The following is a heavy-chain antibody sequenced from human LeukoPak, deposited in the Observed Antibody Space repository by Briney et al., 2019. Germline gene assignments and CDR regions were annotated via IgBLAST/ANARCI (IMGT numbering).Heavy chain of an antibody. Sequence: GGSLRLSCAASGFTFSDYYMSWIRQAPGKGLEWVSYISSSGSTIYYADSVKGRFTISRDNAKNSLYLQMNSLRAEDTAVYYCARARKQLAKQYYYYMDVWGKGTTVTVSS. CDR3: ARARKQLAKQYYYYMDV. D-gene: IGHD6-13*01. V-gene: IGHV3-11*04. CDR1: GFTFSDYY. CDR2: ISSSGSTI. J-gene: IGHJ6*03.